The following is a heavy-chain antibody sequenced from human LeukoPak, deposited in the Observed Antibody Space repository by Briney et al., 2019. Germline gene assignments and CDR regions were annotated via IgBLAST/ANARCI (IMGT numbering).Heavy chain of an antibody. D-gene: IGHD3-10*01. J-gene: IGHJ4*02. CDR1: GFTFSSSA. CDR2: ISGSGSGGST. V-gene: IGHV3-23*01. Sequence: GGSLRLSCAASGFTFSSSAMSWVRQAPGKGLEWVSSISGSGSGGSTYYADSVKGRFTISRDNSKNTLYLQMNSLRAEDTAVYHCAKTRGVRGVRSFDYWGQGTLVTVSS. CDR3: AKTRGVRGVRSFDY.